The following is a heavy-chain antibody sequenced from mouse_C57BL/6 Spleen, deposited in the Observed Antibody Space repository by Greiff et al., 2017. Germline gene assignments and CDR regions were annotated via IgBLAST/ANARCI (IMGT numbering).Heavy chain of an antibody. D-gene: IGHD1-1*01. J-gene: IGHJ2*01. Sequence: EVQLQQSGPELVKPGASVKISCKASGYTFTDYYMNWVKQSHGKSLEWIGDINPNNGGTSYNQKFKGKATLTVDKSSSTAYMELRSLTSEDSAVYYCARSNPVVPPFDYWGQGTTLTVSS. V-gene: IGHV1-26*01. CDR1: GYTFTDYY. CDR2: INPNNGGT. CDR3: ARSNPVVPPFDY.